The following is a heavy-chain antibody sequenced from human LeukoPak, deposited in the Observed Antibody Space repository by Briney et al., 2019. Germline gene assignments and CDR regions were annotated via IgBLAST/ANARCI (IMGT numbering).Heavy chain of an antibody. D-gene: IGHD2-2*01. CDR2: ISYDGSNK. V-gene: IGHV3-30-3*01. J-gene: IGHJ4*02. CDR3: ARDGRDIVVVPAATAPDY. Sequence: PGGSLRLSCAASGFTFSSYAMHWVRQAPGKGLEWVAVISYDGSNKYYADSVKGRFTISRDNSKNTLYLQMNSLRAEDTAVYYCARDGRDIVVVPAATAPDYWGQGTLVTVSS. CDR1: GFTFSSYA.